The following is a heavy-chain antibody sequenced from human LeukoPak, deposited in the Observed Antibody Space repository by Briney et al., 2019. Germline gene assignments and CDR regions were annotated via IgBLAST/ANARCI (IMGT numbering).Heavy chain of an antibody. CDR3: ASGSYSFYYMDV. CDR1: GGSSSRYY. CDR2: INHSGST. Sequence: PSDTLSLTCAVNGGSSSRYYWSWIRQPPGKGLEWIGEINHSGSTNYNPSLKSRVTISVDASKNQFSLRLSSVTAADTAVYYCASGSYSFYYMDVWGKGTTVTVSS. D-gene: IGHD1-26*01. V-gene: IGHV4-34*01. J-gene: IGHJ6*03.